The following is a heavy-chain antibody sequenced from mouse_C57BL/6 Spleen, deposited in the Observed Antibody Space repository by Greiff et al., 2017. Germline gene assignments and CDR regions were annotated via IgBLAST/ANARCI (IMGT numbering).Heavy chain of an antibody. CDR1: GFTFSSYG. CDR2: ISSGGSYT. J-gene: IGHJ4*01. Sequence: EVQGVESGGGLVKPGGSLKLSCAASGFTFSSYGMSWVRQTPDKRLEWVATISSGGSYTYYPDSVKGRFTISRDNAKNTLYLQMSSLKSEDTAMYYCARQTRDAMDYWGQGTSVTVSS. V-gene: IGHV5-6*01. CDR3: ARQTRDAMDY.